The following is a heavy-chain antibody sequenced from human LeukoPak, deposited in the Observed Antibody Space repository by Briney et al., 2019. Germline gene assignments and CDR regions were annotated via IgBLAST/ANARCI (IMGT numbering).Heavy chain of an antibody. J-gene: IGHJ4*02. Sequence: GESLKIPCKGSGYSFANYWIGWVRQMPGKGLEWMGTIIPGDSDTRYSPSFQGQVTISADKSISTAYLQWSSLKASDTAMYYCARRRHCTSGSCEDFDFWGQGTLVTVSS. CDR1: GYSFANYW. CDR2: IIPGDSDT. D-gene: IGHD2-15*01. V-gene: IGHV5-51*01. CDR3: ARRRHCTSGSCEDFDF.